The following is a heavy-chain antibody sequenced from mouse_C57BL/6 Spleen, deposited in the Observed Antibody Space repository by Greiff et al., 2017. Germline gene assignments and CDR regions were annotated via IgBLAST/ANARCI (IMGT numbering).Heavy chain of an antibody. V-gene: IGHV1-82*01. D-gene: IGHD2-2*01. CDR2: IYPGDGDT. J-gene: IGHJ4*01. CDR1: GYAFSSSW. CDR3: ARDYYGYGSYAMDY. Sequence: QVKLQQSGPELVKPGASVKISCKASGYAFSSSWMYWVKQRPGKGLEWIGRIYPGDGDTNYNGKFKGKATLTADKSSSTAYMQLSSLTSEDSAVYSCARDYYGYGSYAMDYWGQGTSVTVSS.